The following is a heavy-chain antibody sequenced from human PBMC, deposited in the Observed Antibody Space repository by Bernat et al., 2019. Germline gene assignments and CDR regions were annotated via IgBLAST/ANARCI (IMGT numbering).Heavy chain of an antibody. CDR3: EGLFCSSTSCYDY. CDR2: INTDGSIT. J-gene: IGHJ4*02. CDR1: GFTLSSYW. Sequence: EVQLVESGGGLVQPGGSLGLSCAASGFTLSSYWMHWFRQAPGKGLVWVSRINTDGSITTYADSVKGRFTISRDNAKSTVYLQMSSLRAEDTAVYYCEGLFCSSTSCYDYWGQGALVTVSS. V-gene: IGHV3-74*03. D-gene: IGHD2-2*01.